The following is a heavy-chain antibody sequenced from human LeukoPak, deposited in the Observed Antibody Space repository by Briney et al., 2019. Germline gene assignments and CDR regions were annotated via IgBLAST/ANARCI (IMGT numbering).Heavy chain of an antibody. CDR1: SYSLTSGYY. J-gene: IGHJ6*03. CDR3: VRHGGVGSSWSHYYYMDV. V-gene: IGHV4-38-2*01. CDR2: IYHSGNT. D-gene: IGHD6-13*01. Sequence: KPSETLSLTCAVSSYSLTSGYYWGWIRPPPEKGLEWIGTIYHSGNTYYNPSLKSRVTISRDTSKNQFSLTMSFVTAADTAMYYCVRHGGVGSSWSHYYYMDVWGKGTTVTVSS.